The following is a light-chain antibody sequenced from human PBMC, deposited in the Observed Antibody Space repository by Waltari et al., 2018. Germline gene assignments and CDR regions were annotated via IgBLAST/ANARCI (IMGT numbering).Light chain of an antibody. CDR3: QQRNTWWT. Sequence: DIVMTQSPATLSLSPGERATPPCRASQSVGSYLAWYQQRPGQAPRLLISDASNRATGIPARFSGSGSETDFTLTISSLEPEDFAVYYCQQRNTWWTFGQGTKVEIK. CDR2: DAS. CDR1: QSVGSY. V-gene: IGKV3-11*01. J-gene: IGKJ1*01.